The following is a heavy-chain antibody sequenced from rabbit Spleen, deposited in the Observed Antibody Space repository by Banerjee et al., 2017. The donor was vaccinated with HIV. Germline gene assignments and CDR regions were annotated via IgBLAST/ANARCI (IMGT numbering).Heavy chain of an antibody. D-gene: IGHD1-1*01. Sequence: QSLEESGGDLVKPGASLTLTCIASGVSFSANSYICWVRQAPGKGLEWIVCIDSGSSGFTYFATWAKGRFTCSKTSSTTVTLQMTRLTAADTGTYFCARDTSSSFSSYGMDLWGQGTLVTVS. CDR1: GVSFSANSY. CDR2: IDSGSSGFT. CDR3: ARDTSSSFSSYGMDL. V-gene: IGHV1S40*01. J-gene: IGHJ6*01.